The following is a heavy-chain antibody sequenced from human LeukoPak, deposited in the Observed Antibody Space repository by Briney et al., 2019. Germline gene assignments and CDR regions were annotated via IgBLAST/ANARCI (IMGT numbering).Heavy chain of an antibody. J-gene: IGHJ6*02. V-gene: IGHV4-61*01. Sequence: PSETLSLTCTVSGGSVSSGSYYWSWIRQPPGKGLEWTGYIYYSGSTNYNPSLKSRVTISVDTSKNQFSLKLSSVTAADTAVYYCARGDRYYDILTGYYSGADYYYYGMDVWGQGTTVTVSS. CDR1: GGSVSSGSYY. CDR2: IYYSGST. CDR3: ARGDRYYDILTGYYSGADYYYYGMDV. D-gene: IGHD3-9*01.